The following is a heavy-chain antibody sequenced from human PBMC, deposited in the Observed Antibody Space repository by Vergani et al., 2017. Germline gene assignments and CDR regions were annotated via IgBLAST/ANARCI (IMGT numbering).Heavy chain of an antibody. V-gene: IGHV1-2*02. Sequence: QVQLVQSGAEVKKPGASVKVSCKASGYTFTGYYMHWVRQAPGQGLEWMGWINPNSGGTNYAQKFQGRVTMTRDTSISTAYMELSRLRSDDTAVYYCARDALVHGSGWSIYGMDVWGQGTTVTVSS. CDR1: GYTFTGYY. CDR3: ARDALVHGSGWSIYGMDV. CDR2: INPNSGGT. D-gene: IGHD6-19*01. J-gene: IGHJ6*02.